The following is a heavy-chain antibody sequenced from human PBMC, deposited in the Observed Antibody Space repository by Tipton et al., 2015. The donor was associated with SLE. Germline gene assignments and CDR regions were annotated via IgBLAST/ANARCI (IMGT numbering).Heavy chain of an antibody. CDR1: GGSISSSSYY. CDR2: IHYSGST. Sequence: TLSLTCTVSGGSISSSSYYWGWIRQPPGKGLEWIGSIHYSGSTYYNPSLKSRVTISVDTSKNQFSLKLSSVTAADTAVYYCASARDYYYMDVWGKGTTVTVSS. J-gene: IGHJ6*03. CDR3: ASARDYYYMDV. V-gene: IGHV4-39*07.